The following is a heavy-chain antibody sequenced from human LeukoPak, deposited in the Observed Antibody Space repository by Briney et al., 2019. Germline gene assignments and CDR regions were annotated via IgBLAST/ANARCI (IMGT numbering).Heavy chain of an antibody. V-gene: IGHV1-2*04. CDR3: ARDQGYSGYSYYYYGMDV. Sequence: ASVKVSCKASGYTFTGYYMHWVRQAPGQGLEWMGWINPNSGGTNYAQKFQSWVTMTRDTSISTAYMELSRLRSDDTAVYYCARDQGYSGYSYYYYGMDVWGQGTTVTVSS. J-gene: IGHJ6*02. CDR1: GYTFTGYY. D-gene: IGHD5-12*01. CDR2: INPNSGGT.